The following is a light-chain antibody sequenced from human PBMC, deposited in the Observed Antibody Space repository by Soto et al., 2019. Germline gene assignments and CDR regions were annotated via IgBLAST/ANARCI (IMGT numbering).Light chain of an antibody. CDR1: QSVLYSSNNKNY. Sequence: IVMTQSPDSLAVSLVESATINCKSSQSVLYSSNNKNYLAWYQQKPGQPPKLLIYWASTRESGVPDRFSGSGSGTDFTLTISSLQAEDVAVYYCQQYYSTPQTFGQGTKVDTK. CDR3: QQYYSTPQT. CDR2: WAS. V-gene: IGKV4-1*01. J-gene: IGKJ1*01.